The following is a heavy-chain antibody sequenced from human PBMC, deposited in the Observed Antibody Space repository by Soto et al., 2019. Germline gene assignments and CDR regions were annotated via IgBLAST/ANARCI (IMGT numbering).Heavy chain of an antibody. J-gene: IGHJ5*02. CDR3: ARAMDAAMASKDNWFDP. Sequence: GGSLRLSCAASGFTFSSYGMHWVRQAPGKGLEWVAVISYDENNKYYTDSVKGRFTISRDNSKNTLYLQMNSLRAEDTAVYYCARAMDAAMASKDNWFDPWGQGTLVTVSS. V-gene: IGHV3-30*03. D-gene: IGHD5-18*01. CDR1: GFTFSSYG. CDR2: ISYDENNK.